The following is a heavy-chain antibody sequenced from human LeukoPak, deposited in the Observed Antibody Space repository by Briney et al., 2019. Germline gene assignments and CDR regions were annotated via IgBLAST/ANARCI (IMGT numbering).Heavy chain of an antibody. CDR1: GYTFTTYG. V-gene: IGHV1-18*01. J-gene: IGHJ4*02. CDR2: ISAYNGNT. Sequence: ASVKVSFKASGYTFTTYGISWVRQAPGQGLEWMGWISAYNGNTNYAQNLQGRVTMTTDTSTSTAYMELRSLRSDDTAVYYCARDRNFRGTYYVDYWGQGTLVTVSS. CDR3: ARDRNFRGTYYVDY. D-gene: IGHD1-26*01.